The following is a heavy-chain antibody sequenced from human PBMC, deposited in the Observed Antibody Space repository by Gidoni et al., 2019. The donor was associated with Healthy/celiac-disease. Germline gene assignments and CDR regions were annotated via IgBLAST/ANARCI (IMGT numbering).Heavy chain of an antibody. CDR2: IKSKTDGGTT. D-gene: IGHD3-16*02. J-gene: IGHJ4*02. CDR1: GFTFSNAW. V-gene: IGHV3-15*01. CDR3: TTDRDYDYVWGSYRLFDY. Sequence: EVQLVESGGGLVKPGGSLRLSCAASGFTFSNAWMRWVRQAPGKGLEWVGRIKSKTDGGTTDYAAPVKGRFTISRDDSKNTLYLQMNSLKTEDTAVYYCTTDRDYDYVWGSYRLFDYWGQGTLVTVSS.